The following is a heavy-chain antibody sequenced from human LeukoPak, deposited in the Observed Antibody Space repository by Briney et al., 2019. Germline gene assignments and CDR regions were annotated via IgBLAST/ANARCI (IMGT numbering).Heavy chain of an antibody. Sequence: RASVKVSCKASGYTFTSYGISWVRQAPGKGLEWMGGFDPEDGETIYAQKFQGRVTMTEDTSTDTAYMELSSLRSEDTAVYYCATDRRGQWLVRGLFDYWGQGTLVTVSS. CDR2: FDPEDGET. CDR1: GYTFTSYG. J-gene: IGHJ4*02. V-gene: IGHV1-24*01. CDR3: ATDRRGQWLVRGLFDY. D-gene: IGHD6-19*01.